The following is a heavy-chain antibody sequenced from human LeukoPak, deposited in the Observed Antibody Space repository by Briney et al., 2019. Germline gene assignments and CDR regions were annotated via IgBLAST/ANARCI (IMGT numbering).Heavy chain of an antibody. V-gene: IGHV4-59*08. CDR2: IYYSGST. D-gene: IGHD6-13*01. J-gene: IGHJ4*02. Sequence: SETLSLTCTVSGGSISSYYWSWIRQPPGKGLEWIGYIYYSGSTNYNPSLKSRVTISVDTSKNQFSLKLSSVTAADTAVYYSARHADIIAAAPFDYWGQGTLVTVSS. CDR3: ARHADIIAAAPFDY. CDR1: GGSISSYY.